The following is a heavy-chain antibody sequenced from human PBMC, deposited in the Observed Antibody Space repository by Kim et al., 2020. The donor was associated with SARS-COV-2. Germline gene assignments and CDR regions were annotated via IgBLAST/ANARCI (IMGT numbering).Heavy chain of an antibody. CDR1: GFTFSSYA. J-gene: IGHJ3*02. D-gene: IGHD3-3*01. Sequence: GGSLRLSCAASGFTFSSYAMHWVRQAPGKGLEWVAVISYDGSNKYYADSVKGRFTISRDNSKNTLYLQMNSLRAEDTAVYYCARGRWSPDAFDIWGQGTMVTVSS. V-gene: IGHV3-30-3*01. CDR3: ARGRWSPDAFDI. CDR2: ISYDGSNK.